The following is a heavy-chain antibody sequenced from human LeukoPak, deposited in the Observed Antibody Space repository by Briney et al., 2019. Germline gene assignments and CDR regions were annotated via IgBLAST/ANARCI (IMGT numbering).Heavy chain of an antibody. J-gene: IGHJ4*02. V-gene: IGHV1-2*02. CDR2: INPNSGGT. Sequence: GESLKISCKASGYTFTGYYMHWVRQAPGQGLEWMGWINPNSGGTNYAQKFQGRVTMTRDTSISTAYMELSRLRSDDTAVYYCAGGNWIQRPLRGSTIDYWGQGTLVTVSS. CDR1: GYTFTGYY. D-gene: IGHD5-18*01. CDR3: AGGNWIQRPLRGSTIDY.